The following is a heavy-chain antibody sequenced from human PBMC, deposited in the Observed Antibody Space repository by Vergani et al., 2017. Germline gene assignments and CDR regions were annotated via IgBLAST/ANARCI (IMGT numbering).Heavy chain of an antibody. CDR1: GGSISSSSYY. CDR3: ATTNSGSYPTNAFDI. CDR2: IYYSGST. V-gene: IGHV4-39*01. D-gene: IGHD1-26*01. J-gene: IGHJ3*02. Sequence: QLQLQESGPGLVKPSETLSLTCTVSGGSISSSSYYWGWIRQPPGKGLEWIGSIYYSGSTYYNPSLKSRVTISVDTSKNQFSLKLSSVTAADTAVYYCATTNSGSYPTNAFDIWGQGTMVTVSS.